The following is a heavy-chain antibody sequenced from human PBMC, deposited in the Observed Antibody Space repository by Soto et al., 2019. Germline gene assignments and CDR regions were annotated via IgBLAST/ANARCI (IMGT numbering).Heavy chain of an antibody. V-gene: IGHV1-2*02. CDR1: GYTFTGYY. J-gene: IGHJ4*02. D-gene: IGHD3-16*01. CDR2: INPSTGGT. Sequence: QVHLVQSGAEVKKAGASVKVSCKASGYTFTGYYIHWVRQAPGQGFEWVGWINPSTGGTSYAQKFQGRVTVTRDTSISTAYMELTRLRSNDAAVYYCARDLGGLGDTFDNWGQGTRVTVFS. CDR3: ARDLGGLGDTFDN.